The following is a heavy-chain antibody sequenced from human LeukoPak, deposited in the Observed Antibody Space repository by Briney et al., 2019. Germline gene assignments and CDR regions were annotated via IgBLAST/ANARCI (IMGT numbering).Heavy chain of an antibody. CDR1: GYSFTSYW. D-gene: IGHD1-1*01. CDR2: IYPGDSDT. Sequence: GESLKISCTGSGYSFTSYWIGWVRQMPGKGLEWMGIIYPGDSDTRYSPSFQSQVTISADKSISTAYLQRSRLKASDTAMYYCARGLTREAGDYWGQGTLVTVSS. J-gene: IGHJ4*02. CDR3: ARGLTREAGDY. V-gene: IGHV5-51*01.